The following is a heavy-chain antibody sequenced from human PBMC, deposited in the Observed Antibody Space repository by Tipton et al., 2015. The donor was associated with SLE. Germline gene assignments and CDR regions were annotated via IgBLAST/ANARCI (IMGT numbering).Heavy chain of an antibody. J-gene: IGHJ4*02. V-gene: IGHV4-34*01. D-gene: IGHD6-6*01. CDR2: INHSGST. CDR3: ARVSGSSPHVDF. CDR1: GGSFSGYY. Sequence: LRLSCAVYGGSFSGYYWSWIRQPPGKGLEWIGEINHSGSTNYNPSPKSRVTISVNTSKNQFSLKLISVTAADTAVYYCARVSGSSPHVDFWGQGTLVTVSS.